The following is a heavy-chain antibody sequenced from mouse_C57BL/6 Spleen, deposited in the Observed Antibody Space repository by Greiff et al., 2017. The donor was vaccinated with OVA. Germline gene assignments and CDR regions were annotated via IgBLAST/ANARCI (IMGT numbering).Heavy chain of an antibody. CDR2: IYPGDGDT. CDR1: GYAFSSYW. CDR3: ARWMVTTLYYYAMDY. D-gene: IGHD2-1*01. V-gene: IGHV1-80*01. J-gene: IGHJ4*01. Sequence: VHLVESGAELVKPGASVKISCKASGYAFSSYWMNWVKQRPGKGLEWIGQIYPGDGDTNYNGKFKGKATLTADKSSSTAYMQLSSLNSEDSAVYFCARWMVTTLYYYAMDYWGQGTSVTVSS.